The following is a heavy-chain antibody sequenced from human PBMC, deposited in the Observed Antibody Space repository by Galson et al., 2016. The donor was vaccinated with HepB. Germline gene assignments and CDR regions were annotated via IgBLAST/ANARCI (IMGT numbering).Heavy chain of an antibody. J-gene: IGHJ4*02. V-gene: IGHV3-23*01. CDR2: ITGSGGNT. CDR1: GFTFSSYA. CDR3: AKDLGYCSGGNCQIIGFAY. Sequence: SLRLSCAASGFTFSSYAMSWVRQAPGKGLEWVSVITGSGGNTYYADSVKGRLTISRDNSKNTLYLQMNSLRGEDTAVYYCAKDLGYCSGGNCQIIGFAYWGQGTLVTVSS. D-gene: IGHD2-15*01.